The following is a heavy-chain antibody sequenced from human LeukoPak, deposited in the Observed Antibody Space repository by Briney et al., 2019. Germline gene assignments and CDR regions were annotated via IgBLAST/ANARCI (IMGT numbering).Heavy chain of an antibody. Sequence: GGSLRLSCAASGFTFSYNWMHWVRQAPGKGLVWVSRISSDGRTTHYADSVKGRFTISRDSAKNTLFLQMNDLRAEDTAVYYCLGYYSGSPDWGQGTLVTVSS. D-gene: IGHD3-10*01. V-gene: IGHV3-74*01. J-gene: IGHJ4*02. CDR2: ISSDGRTT. CDR3: LGYYSGSPD. CDR1: GFTFSYNW.